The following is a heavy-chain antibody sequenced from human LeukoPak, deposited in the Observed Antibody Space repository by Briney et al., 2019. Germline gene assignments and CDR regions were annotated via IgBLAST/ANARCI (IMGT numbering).Heavy chain of an antibody. V-gene: IGHV4-34*01. J-gene: IGHJ4*02. CDR1: GGSFSGYY. CDR3: AREAYYYDSSGYYLTYFDY. Sequence: SETLSLTCAVYGGSFSGYYWSWIRQPPGKGLEWSGEINHSGSTNYNPSLKSRVTISVDTSKNQFSLRLSSVTAADTAVYYCAREAYYYDSSGYYLTYFDYWGQGTLVTVSS. CDR2: INHSGST. D-gene: IGHD3-22*01.